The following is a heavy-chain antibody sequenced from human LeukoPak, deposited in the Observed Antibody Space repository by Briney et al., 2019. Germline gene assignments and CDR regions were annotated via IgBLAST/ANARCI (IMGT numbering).Heavy chain of an antibody. D-gene: IGHD2-15*01. V-gene: IGHV4-38-2*02. Sequence: PSETLSLTCTVSGYSITSGYYWGWIRQPPGKGLESIGSIYYSGSTYYNPSLKSRVTISVDTSKNQFSLKLSSVTAADTAVYYCARLTPDRYCSGGSCYSGAFDIWGQGTMVTVSS. CDR3: ARLTPDRYCSGGSCYSGAFDI. CDR2: IYYSGST. J-gene: IGHJ3*02. CDR1: GYSITSGYY.